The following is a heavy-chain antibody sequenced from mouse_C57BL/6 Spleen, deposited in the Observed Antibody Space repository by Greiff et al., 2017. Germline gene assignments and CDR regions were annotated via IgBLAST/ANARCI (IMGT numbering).Heavy chain of an antibody. CDR3: ARGESVVAPYYFDY. Sequence: VQLQQPGAELVRPGSSVKLSCKASGYTFTSYWMHWVKQRPIQGLEWIGNIDPSDSETHYNQKFKDKATLTVDKSSSTAYMQLSSLTSEDSAVYYCARGESVVAPYYFDYWGQGTTLTVSS. D-gene: IGHD1-1*01. J-gene: IGHJ2*01. V-gene: IGHV1-52*01. CDR1: GYTFTSYW. CDR2: IDPSDSET.